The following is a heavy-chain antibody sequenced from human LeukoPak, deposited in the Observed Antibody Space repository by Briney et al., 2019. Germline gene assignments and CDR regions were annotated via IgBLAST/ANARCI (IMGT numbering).Heavy chain of an antibody. D-gene: IGHD3-3*01. V-gene: IGHV3-15*01. CDR2: IKSKTDGGTT. Sequence: PGGSLRLSCAASGFTFSNAWMSWVRQAPGKGLEWVGRIKSKTDGGTTDYAAPVKGRFTISRDDSKNTLYLQMNSLKTEDTAVYYCVLEWLGWADSDYYGMDVWGQGTTVTVSS. CDR1: GFTFSNAW. CDR3: VLEWLGWADSDYYGMDV. J-gene: IGHJ6*02.